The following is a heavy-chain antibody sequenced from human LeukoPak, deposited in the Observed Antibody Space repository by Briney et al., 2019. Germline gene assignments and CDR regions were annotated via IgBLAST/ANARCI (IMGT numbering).Heavy chain of an antibody. V-gene: IGHV4-4*07. CDR1: GGSISNYY. D-gene: IGHD2/OR15-2a*01. CDR2: IYASGST. J-gene: IGHJ5*01. Sequence: SETLSLTCTISGGSISNYYWSWIRQPAGKGLEWIGRIYASGSTNYNPSLKSRVTMSVDTTKNQFSLKLSSVTAADTAVYYCARGGGAYLWFDPWGQGTLVTVSS. CDR3: ARGGGAYLWFDP.